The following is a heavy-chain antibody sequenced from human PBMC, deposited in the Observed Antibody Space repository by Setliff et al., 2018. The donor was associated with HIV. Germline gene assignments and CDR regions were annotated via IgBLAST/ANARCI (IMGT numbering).Heavy chain of an antibody. Sequence: ETLSLTCAVYGGSFSGYFWSWIRQSPGKGLEWISSISSNIIYIYYADSVRGRFTISRDNAKNSLYLQMNSLRVEDTAVYYCARTSTTTGTTLNWFDPWGQGTLVTVSS. V-gene: IGHV3-21*01. D-gene: IGHD1-1*01. CDR3: ARTSTTTGTTLNWFDP. CDR2: ISSNIIYI. CDR1: GGSFSGYF. J-gene: IGHJ5*02.